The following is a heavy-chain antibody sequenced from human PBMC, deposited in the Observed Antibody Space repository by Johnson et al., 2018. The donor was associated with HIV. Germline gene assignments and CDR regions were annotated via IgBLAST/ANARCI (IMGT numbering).Heavy chain of an antibody. CDR3: ARERIGYSSSGDAFDI. J-gene: IGHJ3*02. CDR1: GFTFRSYW. D-gene: IGHD6-13*01. V-gene: IGHV3-74*01. CDR2: INSDGSST. Sequence: MQLVESGGGLVQPGGSLRLSCAASGFTFRSYWMHWVRQAPGKGLVWVSRINSDGSSTRYEDSVKGRLTISRDNAKKTLYLQMNSLRAEETAVYYCARERIGYSSSGDAFDIWGQGTMVTVSS.